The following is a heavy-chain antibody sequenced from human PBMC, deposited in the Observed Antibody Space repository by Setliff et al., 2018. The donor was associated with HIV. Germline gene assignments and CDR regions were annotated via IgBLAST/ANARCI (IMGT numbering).Heavy chain of an antibody. CDR2: TANT. CDR1: GDSISTDNYH. J-gene: IGHJ6*03. CDR3: ARHAALIKRYYYYYLDV. Sequence: SETLSLTCTVSGDSISTDNYHWGWIRQPPGKGLEWIGHTANTDYNPSLKSRVTVSVDTSKNQLSLGLSSVTAADTAVYYCARHAALIKRYYYYYLDVWGKGTTVTVSS. V-gene: IGHV4-39*01. D-gene: IGHD5-18*01.